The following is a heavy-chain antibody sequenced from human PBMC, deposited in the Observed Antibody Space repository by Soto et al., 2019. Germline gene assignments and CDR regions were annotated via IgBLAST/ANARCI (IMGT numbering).Heavy chain of an antibody. CDR1: GFTFSSYW. Sequence: GGSLRLSCAASGFTFSSYWMSWVRQAPGKGLEWVANIKQDGSEKYYVDSVKGRFTISRDNAKNSLYLQMNSLRAEDTAVYYCARDFRSIVVVPDAIFTSYYFDYWGQGTLVTVSS. CDR2: IKQDGSEK. V-gene: IGHV3-7*03. D-gene: IGHD2-2*02. J-gene: IGHJ4*02. CDR3: ARDFRSIVVVPDAIFTSYYFDY.